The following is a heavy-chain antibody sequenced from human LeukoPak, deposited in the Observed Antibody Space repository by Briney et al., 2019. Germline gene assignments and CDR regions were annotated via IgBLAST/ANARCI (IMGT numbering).Heavy chain of an antibody. CDR2: IKQDGSER. J-gene: IGHJ4*02. CDR3: ARDLSTSRPAY. Sequence: GGSLRLSCAASGFTFSSYWMSWVSQPPGKGLEWVATIKQDGSERYYMDSVKGRFTISRDNAKNSLYLQINSLRADETAVYYCARDLSTSRPAYWGQGTLVTVSS. D-gene: IGHD2-2*01. CDR1: GFTFSSYW. V-gene: IGHV3-7*03.